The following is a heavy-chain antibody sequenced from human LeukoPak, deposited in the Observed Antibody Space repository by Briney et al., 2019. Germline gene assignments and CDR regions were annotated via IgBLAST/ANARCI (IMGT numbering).Heavy chain of an antibody. CDR1: GDSVSSNSAA. V-gene: IGHV6-1*01. CDR2: TYYRSKWNN. J-gene: IGHJ5*02. Sequence: QTLSLTCAMSGDSVSSNSAACNWIRPSPSSGLEWVGRTYYRSKWNNHYAVSVKSRITFNPDTSKNQYSLQLNSVTPEDTAVYYWAREDRLLRPHIVGWFDPWGQGTLVTVSS. D-gene: IGHD3/OR15-3a*01. CDR3: AREDRLLRPHIVGWFDP.